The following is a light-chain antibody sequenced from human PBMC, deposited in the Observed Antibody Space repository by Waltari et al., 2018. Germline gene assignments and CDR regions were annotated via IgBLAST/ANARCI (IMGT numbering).Light chain of an antibody. J-gene: IGKJ4*01. CDR1: HDIIYY. Sequence: DVQMTQSPSSLSASVGDRVPITCRASHDIIYYLAWYQQKPGKVPNLLNHAASTLQPGVPSRFSGSGSGTDFTLTISSLQPEDVATYYCQKYNSPPPLTFGGGTKVEIK. V-gene: IGKV1-27*01. CDR2: AAS. CDR3: QKYNSPPPLT.